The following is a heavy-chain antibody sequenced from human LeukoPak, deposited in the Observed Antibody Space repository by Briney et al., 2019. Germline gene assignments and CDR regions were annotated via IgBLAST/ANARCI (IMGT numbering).Heavy chain of an antibody. CDR1: GFTFSSYE. CDR3: ARGSDDYVWGSYRPTDPYFDY. CDR2: ISSSGSTI. J-gene: IGHJ4*02. V-gene: IGHV3-48*03. D-gene: IGHD3-16*02. Sequence: PGGSLRLSCAASGFTFSSYEMNWVRQAPGKGLEWVSYISSSGSTIYYADSVKGRFTISRDNAKNSLYLQMNSLRAEDTAVYYCARGSDDYVWGSYRPTDPYFDYWGQRTLVTVSS.